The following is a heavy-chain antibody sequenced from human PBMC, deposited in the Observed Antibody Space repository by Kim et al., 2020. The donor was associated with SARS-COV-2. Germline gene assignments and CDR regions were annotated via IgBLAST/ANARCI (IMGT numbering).Heavy chain of an antibody. Sequence: GGSLRLSCVASGFTFSKSRMSWVRQAPGKALEWVANINRDGSAEYYLGSVKGRFVISRDNAKNLLSLKMNNLRPEDTAVYYCAREGGGDFPSTPNLWGQGTRVTVSS. CDR3: AREGGGDFPSTPNL. CDR1: GFTFSKSR. V-gene: IGHV3-7*01. D-gene: IGHD2-21*02. J-gene: IGHJ5*02. CDR2: INRDGSAE.